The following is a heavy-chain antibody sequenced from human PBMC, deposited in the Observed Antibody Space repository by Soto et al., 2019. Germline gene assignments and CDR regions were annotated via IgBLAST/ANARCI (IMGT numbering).Heavy chain of an antibody. CDR2: FDPEDGDT. D-gene: IGHD2-2*01. J-gene: IGHJ6*02. CDR3: GTGAKYQLQNYYYFGMDV. Sequence: ASVKVSCKVSGYTLTELSMHWVRQAPGTGLEWMGGFDPEDGDTIYAQKFQGRVTMTEDTSTDTAHMELSSLRSEDTAVDYGGTGAKYQLQNYYYFGMDVWGQGTTVIASS. CDR1: GYTLTELS. V-gene: IGHV1-24*01.